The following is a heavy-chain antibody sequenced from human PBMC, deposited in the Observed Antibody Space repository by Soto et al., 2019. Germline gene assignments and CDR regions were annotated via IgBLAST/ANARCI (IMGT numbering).Heavy chain of an antibody. V-gene: IGHV3-66*01. J-gene: IGHJ3*02. CDR1: GFTVSSNY. Sequence: EVQLVESGGDLVQPGGSLRLSCAASGFTVSSNYMSWVRQAPGKGLEWVSVIYSGGDTYYAESVKGRFTISRDNSKNTLYLQMNSLRAEDTAVYYCARDLGYYGSGSTSFDIWGQGTMVTVSS. D-gene: IGHD3-10*01. CDR3: ARDLGYYGSGSTSFDI. CDR2: IYSGGDT.